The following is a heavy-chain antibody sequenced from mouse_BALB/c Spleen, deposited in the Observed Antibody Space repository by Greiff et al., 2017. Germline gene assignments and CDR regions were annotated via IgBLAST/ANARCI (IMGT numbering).Heavy chain of an antibody. D-gene: IGHD4-1*01. J-gene: IGHJ4*01. CDR1: GFTFSDYY. Sequence: EVMLVESGGGLVKPGGSLKLSCAASGFTFSDYYMYWVRQTPEKRLEWVATISDGGSYTYYPDSVKGRFTISRDNAKNNLYLQMSSLKSEDTAMYYCARDPLTGTNYAMDYWGQGTSVTVSS. V-gene: IGHV5-4*02. CDR2: ISDGGSYT. CDR3: ARDPLTGTNYAMDY.